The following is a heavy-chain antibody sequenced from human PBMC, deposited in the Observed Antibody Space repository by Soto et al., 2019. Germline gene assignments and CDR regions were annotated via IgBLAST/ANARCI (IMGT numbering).Heavy chain of an antibody. Sequence: PGGSLRLSCAASGFTFSRYWMKWVRQAPGKGLEWVSCITSDGTITEYADSVKGRFTVSRDNARNTLFLQMNSLRADDTAVYYCASHSSSSGGSNWGQGTQVTVSS. CDR3: ASHSSSSGGSN. V-gene: IGHV3-74*01. CDR2: ITSDGTIT. D-gene: IGHD6-6*01. CDR1: GFTFSRYW. J-gene: IGHJ4*02.